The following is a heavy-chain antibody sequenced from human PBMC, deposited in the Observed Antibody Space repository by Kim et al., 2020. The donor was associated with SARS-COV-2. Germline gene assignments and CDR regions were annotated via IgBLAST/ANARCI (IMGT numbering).Heavy chain of an antibody. CDR3: ARSLYCSSTSCFCGMDV. D-gene: IGHD2-2*01. J-gene: IGHJ6*02. CDR2: ISTSGSTI. Sequence: GGSLRLSCAASGFTFSTYEMNWVRQAPGKGLEWISYISTSGSTIYYADSVKGRFTISRDNAKSSLFLQMNSLRAEDTAVYYCARSLYCSSTSCFCGMDVWGQGTTVTVSS. CDR1: GFTFSTYE. V-gene: IGHV3-48*03.